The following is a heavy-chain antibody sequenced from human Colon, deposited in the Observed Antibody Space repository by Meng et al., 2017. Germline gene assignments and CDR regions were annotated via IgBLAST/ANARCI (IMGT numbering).Heavy chain of an antibody. D-gene: IGHD3-9*01. V-gene: IGHV4-4*02. Sequence: QVKDSGAGLVKLSSTLSLNWAVSNGSISSGNWWCWVRQPPGKGLGWIGEIYQSGTTYYNPSLKSRVTITGDWSKKQFFLNLNSVTAADTALYYCVRQGMTSYSWGYWGQGTLVTVFS. J-gene: IGHJ4*02. CDR3: VRQGMTSYSWGY. CDR2: IYQSGTT. CDR1: NGSISSGNW.